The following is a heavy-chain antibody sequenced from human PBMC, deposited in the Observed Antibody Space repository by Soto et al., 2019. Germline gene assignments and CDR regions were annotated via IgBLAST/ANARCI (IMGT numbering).Heavy chain of an antibody. CDR2: ISGRGGSS. Sequence: EVQLLESGGGLIQPGGSLRLSCSASGFSFSSYAMMWVRQAPGKGLEWVSVISGRGGSSYFADSAKGRFTISRDNSKNILYLKMNSLRAEDTAIYFCAKGSIEYSASVDYWGQGTLVIVSS. CDR1: GFSFSSYA. D-gene: IGHD1-26*01. J-gene: IGHJ4*02. V-gene: IGHV3-23*01. CDR3: AKGSIEYSASVDY.